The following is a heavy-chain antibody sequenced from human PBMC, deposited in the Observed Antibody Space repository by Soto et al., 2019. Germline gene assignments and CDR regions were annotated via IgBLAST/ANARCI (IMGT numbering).Heavy chain of an antibody. CDR1: GYTFTSYD. Sequence: ASVKVSSKASGYTFTSYDIDWVRQSPGPRLEWMGWINAGNGNTKSSEKFQGRVTMSRATSASTDYLELSSLRSEDTAVYYSGSTNYKPSLKSRVTISVDTSKNQFSLKLSSVSAADTAVYYCAGCPITMVRGAAGAASYYYYYGMDVWGQGTTVTVSS. CDR3: GSTNYKPSLKSRVTISVDTSKNQFSLKLSSVSAADTAVYYCAGCPITMVRGAAGAASYYYYYGMDV. D-gene: IGHD3-10*01. CDR2: INAGNGNT. J-gene: IGHJ6*02. V-gene: IGHV1-3*01.